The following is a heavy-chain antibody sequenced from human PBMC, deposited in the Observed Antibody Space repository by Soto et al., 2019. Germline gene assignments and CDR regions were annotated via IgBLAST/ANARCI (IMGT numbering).Heavy chain of an antibody. CDR1: EFTFSPYA. D-gene: IGHD2-2*01. J-gene: IGHJ6*02. V-gene: IGHV3-30-3*01. Sequence: QVQLVESGGGVVQPGRSLRLSCAASEFTFSPYAMHWVRQAPGKGLEWVAVISYDGNNQYYADSVKGRFTISRDTAKNTLYLEMNSLRTEDTAIYFCAREIFTSPLPDRGMDVWGQGTKVIASS. CDR2: ISYDGNNQ. CDR3: AREIFTSPLPDRGMDV.